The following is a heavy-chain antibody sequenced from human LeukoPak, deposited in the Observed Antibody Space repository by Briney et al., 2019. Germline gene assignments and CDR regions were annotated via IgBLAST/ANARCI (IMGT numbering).Heavy chain of an antibody. CDR1: GFTFSSYW. V-gene: IGHV3-74*01. CDR2: IKSDGST. Sequence: GGCLRLSCAASGFTFSSYWMHWVRRAPGKGLVWVSRIKSDGSTNYADSVKGRFTISRDNAKNTLSLQMNGLRAEDTGVYYCARAPSEIGGYYPEYFRHWGQGTLVTVSS. D-gene: IGHD3-22*01. J-gene: IGHJ1*01. CDR3: ARAPSEIGGYYPEYFRH.